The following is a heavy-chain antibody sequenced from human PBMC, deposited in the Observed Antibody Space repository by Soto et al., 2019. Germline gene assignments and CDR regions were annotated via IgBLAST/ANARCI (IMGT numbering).Heavy chain of an antibody. D-gene: IGHD3-10*01. CDR1: GFTFSSYS. V-gene: IGHV3-21*01. CDR3: ARDLTTMVRGVIFAFDI. J-gene: IGHJ3*02. Sequence: EVQLLESGGGLVQPGGSLRLSCAASGFTFSSYSMNWVRQAPGKGLEWVSSISSSSSYIYYADSVKGRFTISRDNAKNSLYLQMNSLRAEDTAVYYCARDLTTMVRGVIFAFDIWGQGTMVTVSS. CDR2: ISSSSSYI.